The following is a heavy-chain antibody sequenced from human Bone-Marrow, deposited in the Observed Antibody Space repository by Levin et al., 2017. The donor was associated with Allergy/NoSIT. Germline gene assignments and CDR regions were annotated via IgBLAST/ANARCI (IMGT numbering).Heavy chain of an antibody. V-gene: IGHV3-33*01. J-gene: IGHJ4*02. CDR1: GFTFSSYG. D-gene: IGHD6-13*01. Sequence: GGSLRLSCAASGFTFSSYGMHWVRQAPGKGPEWVAVIWYDGSNKYYADSVKGRFTISRDNSKNTLYLQMNSLRAEDTAVYYCAREEVGIAAAGIDYWGQGTLVTVSS. CDR2: IWYDGSNK. CDR3: AREEVGIAAAGIDY.